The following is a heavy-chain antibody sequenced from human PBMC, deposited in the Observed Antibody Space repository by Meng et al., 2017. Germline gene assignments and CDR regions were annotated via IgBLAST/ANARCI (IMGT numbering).Heavy chain of an antibody. CDR2: IYYSGST. J-gene: IGHJ4*02. V-gene: IGHV4-39*07. D-gene: IGHD3-10*01. CDR1: GGSISSSSYY. Sequence: SETLSLTCTVSGGSISSSSYYWGWIRQPPGKGLEWIGSIYYSGSTYYNPSLKSRVTISVDTSKNQFSLKLSSVTAADTAVYYCARVGVNYYGSATDDYWGQGTLVTVPQ. CDR3: ARVGVNYYGSATDDY.